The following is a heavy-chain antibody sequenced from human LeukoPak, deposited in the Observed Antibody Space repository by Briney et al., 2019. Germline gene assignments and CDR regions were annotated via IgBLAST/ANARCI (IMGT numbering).Heavy chain of an antibody. D-gene: IGHD6-25*01. CDR1: GGTFSSYA. J-gene: IGHJ5*02. CDR3: ARDRSGSGGWFDP. Sequence: SVKVSCKASGGTFSSYAISWVRQAPGQGLEWMGGIIPIFGTANYAQKFQGRVTITADESTSTAYMELSSLRSEDTAVYYCARDRSGSGGWFDPWGQGTLVTVSS. V-gene: IGHV1-69*13. CDR2: IIPIFGTA.